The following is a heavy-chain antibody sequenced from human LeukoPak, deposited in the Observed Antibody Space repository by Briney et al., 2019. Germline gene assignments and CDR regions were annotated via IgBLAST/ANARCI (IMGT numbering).Heavy chain of an antibody. CDR3: ASGYYGSGHYYYYMDV. V-gene: IGHV1-8*03. CDR2: MNPNSGNT. J-gene: IGHJ6*03. D-gene: IGHD3-10*01. CDR1: GYTFTSYD. Sequence: ASVKVSCKASGYTFTSYDINWVRQATGQGLEWMGWMNPNSGNTGYAQKFQGRVTITRNTSISTAYMELSSLRSEDTAVYYCASGYYGSGHYYYYMDVWGKGTTVTVSS.